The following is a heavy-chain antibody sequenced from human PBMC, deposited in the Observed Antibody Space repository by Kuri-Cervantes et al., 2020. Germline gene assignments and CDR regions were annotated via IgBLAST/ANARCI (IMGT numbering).Heavy chain of an antibody. J-gene: IGHJ4*02. Sequence: GESLKISCAASGFSFSSYWMTWVRQVPGKGLEWVANIKEDGGEKKFADSVKGRFTISRDNAKNSLYLQMNSLRAEDTAVYYCARAGITMIVVVDWGQGTLVTVSS. CDR3: ARAGITMIVVVD. CDR1: GFSFSSYW. D-gene: IGHD3-22*01. V-gene: IGHV3-7*02. CDR2: IKEDGGEK.